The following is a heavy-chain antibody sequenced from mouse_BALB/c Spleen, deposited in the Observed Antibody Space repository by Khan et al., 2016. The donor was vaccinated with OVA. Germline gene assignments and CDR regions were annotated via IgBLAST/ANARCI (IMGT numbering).Heavy chain of an antibody. V-gene: IGHV5-9-3*01. CDR3: ARHNYGPFAY. CDR2: ISSGGDNI. J-gene: IGHJ3*01. D-gene: IGHD1-1*01. Sequence: EVELVESGGDLVKPGGSLKLSCSASGFTFSTYAMSWVRQTPEKRLEWVATISSGGDNIFYPDSVKGRFTISRDSAKNTLYLHMSRLRSEDTAMYYCARHNYGPFAYWGQGTLVTVSA. CDR1: GFTFSTYA.